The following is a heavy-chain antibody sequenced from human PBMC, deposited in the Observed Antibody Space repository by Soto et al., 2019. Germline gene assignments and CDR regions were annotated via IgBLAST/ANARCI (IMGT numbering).Heavy chain of an antibody. J-gene: IGHJ4*02. V-gene: IGHV3-30*18. CDR3: AKDLTAVLGEVSWQDH. Sequence: QVQLVESGGGVVQPGRSLRLSCAASGFDFRSYGMHWVRQAPGKGLEWVALISYDGSNQYYGDSVRGRFTISRDNFRNTVHLQMNSLRVEDAAVYFCAKDLTAVLGEVSWQDHWGQETLVTVSS. CDR2: ISYDGSNQ. D-gene: IGHD3-3*02. CDR1: GFDFRSYG.